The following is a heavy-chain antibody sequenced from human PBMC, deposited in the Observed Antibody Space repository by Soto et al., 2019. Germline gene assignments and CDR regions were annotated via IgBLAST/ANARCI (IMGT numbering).Heavy chain of an antibody. J-gene: IGHJ4*02. D-gene: IGHD3-3*01. V-gene: IGHV1-3*01. CDR1: GYTFTSYA. Sequence: ASVKVSGKSSGYTFTSYAMHWVRQAPGQRLEWMGWINAGNGNTKYSQKFQGRVTITRDTSASTAYMELSSLRSEDTAVYYCARDLYYRSGPGYWGQGTLVTVSS. CDR3: ARDLYYRSGPGY. CDR2: INAGNGNT.